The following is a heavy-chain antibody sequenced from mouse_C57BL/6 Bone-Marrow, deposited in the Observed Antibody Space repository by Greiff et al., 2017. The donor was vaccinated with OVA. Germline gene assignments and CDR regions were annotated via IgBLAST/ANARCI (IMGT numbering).Heavy chain of an antibody. CDR1: GFNIKDYY. V-gene: IGHV14-1*01. J-gene: IGHJ2*01. CDR2: IDPGDGDT. CDR3: TDYYYGSGGY. D-gene: IGHD1-1*01. Sequence: VQLQQSGAELVRPGASVTLSCTASGFNIKDYYMHWVKQRPEQGLEWIGRIDPGDGDTEYAPKFQGKATMTADTSSNTAYLQLSSLTSEDTAVYYCTDYYYGSGGYWGEGATLTVSS.